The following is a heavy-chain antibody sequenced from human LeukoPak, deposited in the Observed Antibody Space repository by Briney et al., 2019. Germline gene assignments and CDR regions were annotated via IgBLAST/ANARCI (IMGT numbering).Heavy chain of an antibody. CDR2: INPSSGGT. CDR1: GYTFTDYY. D-gene: IGHD6-13*01. V-gene: IGHV1-2*02. CDR3: ARGSSGVAAAASFDY. Sequence: ASVKVSCKGSGYTFTDYYMHWVRQAPGQGLEWMGWINPSSGGTNYAQKFQGRVTMTRDTSISTAYMELSRLRSDDTAVYYCARGSSGVAAAASFDYWGQGTLVTVSS. J-gene: IGHJ4*02.